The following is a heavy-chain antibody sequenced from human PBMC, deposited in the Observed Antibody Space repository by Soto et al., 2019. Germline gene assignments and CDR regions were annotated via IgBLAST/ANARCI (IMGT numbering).Heavy chain of an antibody. CDR3: AKSIAAEYYYYGVDV. J-gene: IGHJ6*02. Sequence: QVYLVESGGGVVQPGRSLRLSCAASGLTFSSYGMHWVRQAPGKGLEWVAVISYDGSKKYYADSVKGRFTVSRDNSKNTVYLQMNSLRGEDTAVYYCAKSIAAEYYYYGVDVWGQGTTVTVSS. V-gene: IGHV3-30*18. D-gene: IGHD6-13*01. CDR1: GLTFSSYG. CDR2: ISYDGSKK.